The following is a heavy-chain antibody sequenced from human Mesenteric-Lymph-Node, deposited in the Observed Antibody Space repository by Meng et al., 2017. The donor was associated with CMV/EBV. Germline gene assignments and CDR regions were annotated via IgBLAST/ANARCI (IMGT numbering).Heavy chain of an antibody. CDR3: ATEPIYCSSTSCYIHWFDP. Sequence: ASVKVSCKASGGTFSDYTITWVRQAPGQGLEWMGIINPSGGSTSYAQKFQGRVTMTRDTSISTAYMELSRLRSDDTAVYYCATEPIYCSSTSCYIHWFDPWGQGTLVTVSS. CDR1: GGTFSDYT. J-gene: IGHJ5*02. CDR2: INPSGGST. V-gene: IGHV1-46*01. D-gene: IGHD2-2*02.